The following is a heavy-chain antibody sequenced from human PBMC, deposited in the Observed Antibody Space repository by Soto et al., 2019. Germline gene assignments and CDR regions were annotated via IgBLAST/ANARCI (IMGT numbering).Heavy chain of an antibody. CDR3: ARGGAI. V-gene: IGHV4-31*03. CDR1: GGSISSGGYF. D-gene: IGHD3-16*01. CDR2: IYYSGST. Sequence: QVQLQESCPGLVQPSQTLSLTCTVSGGSISSGGYFRSWIRQHPGKGLEWIGSIYYSGSTYCNPCLKSRITVSVDTSENQFSLKLSSVNAADTAVYYCARGGAIWGQGTMVTVSS. J-gene: IGHJ3*02.